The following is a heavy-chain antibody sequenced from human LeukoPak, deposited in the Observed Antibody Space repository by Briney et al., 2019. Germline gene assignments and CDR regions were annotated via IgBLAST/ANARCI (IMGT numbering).Heavy chain of an antibody. CDR2: IDPSDSYT. CDR1: GYSFTSYW. J-gene: IGHJ4*02. Sequence: KLGESLKISCKGSGYSFTSYWISWARQMPGKGLEWMGRIDPSDSYTNYSPSFQGHATISADKTINTAFQQWSSLKASDSASYCCAGHDDTGPRYWGQGTLVTVSS. CDR3: AGHDDTGPRY. D-gene: IGHD3-9*01. V-gene: IGHV5-10-1*01.